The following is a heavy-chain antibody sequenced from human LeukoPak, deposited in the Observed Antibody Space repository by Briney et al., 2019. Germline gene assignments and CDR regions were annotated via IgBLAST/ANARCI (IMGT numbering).Heavy chain of an antibody. Sequence: SVKVSCKASGGTFSIYAISWVRQAPGQGLEWMGRIFPIFATANYAQKFQGRVTITADESTSTAYMELSSLRSEDTAVYYCARESGSYEAYFDYWGQGTLVTVSS. J-gene: IGHJ4*02. D-gene: IGHD1-26*01. V-gene: IGHV1-69*15. CDR1: GGTFSIYA. CDR2: IFPIFATA. CDR3: ARESGSYEAYFDY.